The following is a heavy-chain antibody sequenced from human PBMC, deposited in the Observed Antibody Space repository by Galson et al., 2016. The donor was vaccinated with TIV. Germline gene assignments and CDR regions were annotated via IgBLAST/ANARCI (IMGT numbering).Heavy chain of an antibody. V-gene: IGHV3-9*01. CDR3: ARNSRADESMDYYYYHGMDV. Sequence: LRLSCAASGFTFDDYPMHWVRQAPGKGLEWVSTINWKGNAVVYAESVRGRFTISRDNGKSSLYLQLTSLRLEDTAFYYCARNSRADESMDYYYYHGMDVWGRGTTVTVSS. CDR2: INWKGNAV. J-gene: IGHJ6*02. D-gene: IGHD2/OR15-2a*01. CDR1: GFTFDDYP.